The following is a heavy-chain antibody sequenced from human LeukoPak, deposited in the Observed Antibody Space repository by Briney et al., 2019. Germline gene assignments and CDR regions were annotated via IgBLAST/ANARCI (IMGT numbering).Heavy chain of an antibody. CDR2: IYYSGST. V-gene: IGHV4-59*08. CDR3: ARQEYGDFDY. J-gene: IGHJ4*02. D-gene: IGHD4-17*01. CDR1: GGSISSYY. Sequence: SETLSLTCTVSGGSISSYYWSWIRQPPGKGLEWIGYIYYSGSTNYNPSLKSRVTISVDTSKNHFSLKLSSVTAADTAVYYCARQEYGDFDYWGQGTLVTVSS.